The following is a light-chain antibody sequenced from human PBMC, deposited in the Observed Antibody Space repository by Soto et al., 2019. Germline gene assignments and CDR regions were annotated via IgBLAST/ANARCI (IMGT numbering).Light chain of an antibody. Sequence: IVLTQSPAPLSLSPGDRATLSCRASQSVSTYFAWYQQKPGQAPRLLIYDASSRATGIPARFSASGSGTEFTLTISSLEPEDVAVYYCQQRGKWPVAFGPGTKVDIK. CDR1: QSVSTY. J-gene: IGKJ3*01. V-gene: IGKV3-11*01. CDR3: QQRGKWPVA. CDR2: DAS.